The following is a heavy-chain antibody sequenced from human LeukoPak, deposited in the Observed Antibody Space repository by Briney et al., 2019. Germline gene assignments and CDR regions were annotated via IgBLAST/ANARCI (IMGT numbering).Heavy chain of an antibody. D-gene: IGHD1-26*01. Sequence: PSETLSLTCSVSGGSISSGGYYWSWIRQHPGKGLEWIGYIYYSGSTYYNPSLKSRVTISVDTSKNQFSLKLSSVTAADTAVYYCASGGSYYGAEYFQHWGQGTLVTVSS. CDR3: ASGGSYYGAEYFQH. J-gene: IGHJ1*01. V-gene: IGHV4-31*03. CDR1: GGSISSGGYY. CDR2: IYYSGST.